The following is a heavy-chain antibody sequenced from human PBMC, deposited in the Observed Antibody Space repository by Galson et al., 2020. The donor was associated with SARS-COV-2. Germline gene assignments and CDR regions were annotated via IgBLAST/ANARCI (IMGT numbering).Heavy chain of an antibody. J-gene: IGHJ6*02. CDR2: IYYSGST. V-gene: IGHV4-30-4*01. CDR1: GGSISSGDYY. Sequence: ETSETLSLTCTVSGGSISSGDYYWSWIRQPPGKGLEWIGYIYYSGSTYYNPSLKSRVTISVDTSKNQFSLKLSSVTAADTAVYYCARDPYYDFWSGYYSGGMDVWCQGTTVTVSS. CDR3: ARDPYYDFWSGYYSGGMDV. D-gene: IGHD3-3*01.